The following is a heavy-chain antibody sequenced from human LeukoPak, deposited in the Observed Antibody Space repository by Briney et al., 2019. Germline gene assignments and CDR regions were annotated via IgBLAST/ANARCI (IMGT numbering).Heavy chain of an antibody. V-gene: IGHV4-59*08. Sequence: SETLSLTCTFSGGSISSYYWSWIRQPPGKGLEWIGYIYYSGSTNYNPSLKSRVTISVDTSKNQFSLKLSSVTAADTAVYYCARWFGEPRGPHFDYWGQGTLVTVSS. J-gene: IGHJ4*02. CDR1: GGSISSYY. CDR2: IYYSGST. D-gene: IGHD3-10*01. CDR3: ARWFGEPRGPHFDY.